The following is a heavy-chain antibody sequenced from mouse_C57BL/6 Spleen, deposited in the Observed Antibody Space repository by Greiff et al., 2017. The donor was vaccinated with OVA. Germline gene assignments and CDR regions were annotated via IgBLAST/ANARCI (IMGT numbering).Heavy chain of an antibody. Sequence: EVKLQESGGGLVQPGGSMKLSCVASGFTFSNYWMNWVRQSPEKGLEWVAQIRFKSDNYATHYAESVKGRFTISSDDSKISVFLQMDNLRAEGAGIYCCTLITTVAFDYWGQGTTLTVSS. CDR3: TLITTVAFDY. CDR1: GFTFSNYW. J-gene: IGHJ2*01. V-gene: IGHV6-3*01. CDR2: IRFKSDNYAT. D-gene: IGHD1-1*01.